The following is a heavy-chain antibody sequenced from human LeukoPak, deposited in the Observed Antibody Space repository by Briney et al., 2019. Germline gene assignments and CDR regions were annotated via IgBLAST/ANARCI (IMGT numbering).Heavy chain of an antibody. Sequence: PSETLSLTCTVSGGSISSYYWSWIRQPPGKGLEWIGYIYYSGSTNYNPSLKSRVTISVDTSKNQFSLKLNSVTAADTAVYYCARVGGDSSMDVWGQGTTVTVSS. CDR1: GGSISSYY. D-gene: IGHD5-24*01. V-gene: IGHV4-59*01. CDR2: IYYSGST. CDR3: ARVGGDSSMDV. J-gene: IGHJ6*02.